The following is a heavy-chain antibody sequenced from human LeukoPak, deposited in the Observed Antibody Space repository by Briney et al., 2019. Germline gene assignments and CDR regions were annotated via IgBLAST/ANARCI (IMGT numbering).Heavy chain of an antibody. J-gene: IGHJ6*03. CDR3: VRIVVVPAALYYYYMDV. D-gene: IGHD2-2*01. V-gene: IGHV4-61*02. CDR1: GGSTSSGSYY. Sequence: SQTLSLTCTVSGGSTSSGSYYWSWIRQPAGKGLEWIGRIYTSGSTNYNPSLKSRVTISVDTSKNQFSLKLSSVTAADTAVYYCVRIVVVPAALYYYYMDVWGKGTTVTVSS. CDR2: IYTSGST.